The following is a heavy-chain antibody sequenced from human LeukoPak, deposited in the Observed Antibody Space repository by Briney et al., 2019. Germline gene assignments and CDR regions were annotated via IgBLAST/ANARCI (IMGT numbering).Heavy chain of an antibody. CDR3: ARSVPGGYYQGYYFDY. D-gene: IGHD1-26*01. CDR2: IYYSGST. CDR1: GGSISSSSYY. Sequence: SETLSLTCTVSGGSISSSSYYWGWIRQPPGKGLEWIGSIYYSGSTYYNPSLKSRVTISVDTSKNQFSLKLSSVTAADTAVYYCARSVPGGYYQGYYFDYWGRGTRVTVSS. J-gene: IGHJ4*02. V-gene: IGHV4-39*01.